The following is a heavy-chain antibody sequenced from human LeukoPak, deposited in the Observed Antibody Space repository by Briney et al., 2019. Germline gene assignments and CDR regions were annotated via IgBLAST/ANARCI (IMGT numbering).Heavy chain of an antibody. D-gene: IGHD3-22*01. J-gene: IGHJ4*02. CDR1: GFTFSSYS. V-gene: IGHV3-48*04. CDR3: ARVGKYSSGYSPEFDF. CDR2: ISDSATTI. Sequence: GGSLRLSCAASGFTFSSYSMNWVRQAPGKGLEWVSFISDSATTIYYVDSVKGRFTIPRDNANNSLFLQMKSLRAEDTAVYYCARVGKYSSGYSPEFDFWGQGTLVVVSS.